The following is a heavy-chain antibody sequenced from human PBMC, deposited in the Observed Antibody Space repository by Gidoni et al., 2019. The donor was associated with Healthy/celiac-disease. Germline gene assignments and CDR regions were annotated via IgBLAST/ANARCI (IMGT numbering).Heavy chain of an antibody. V-gene: IGHV3-73*02. CDR3: TSLSCSGGSCYFNRVDYYYYMDV. CDR2: IRSKANSYAT. CDR1: GFTFSGSA. D-gene: IGHD2-15*01. J-gene: IGHJ6*03. Sequence: EVQLVESGGGLVQPGGSLKLSCAASGFTFSGSAMHWVRPASGKGLEWVGRIRSKANSYATAYAASVKGRFTISRDDSKNTAYLQMNSLKTEDTAVYYCTSLSCSGGSCYFNRVDYYYYMDVWGKGTTVTVSS.